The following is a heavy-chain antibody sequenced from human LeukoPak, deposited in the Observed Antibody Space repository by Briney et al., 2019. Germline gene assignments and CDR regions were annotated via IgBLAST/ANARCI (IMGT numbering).Heavy chain of an antibody. Sequence: NPSETLSLTCTVSGGSISSSSYFWGWIRQPPGKGLEWIGSIYFSGSTYYNPSLKSRVTISVDTSKHQFSLKLTSVTAADSAVYYCADEKQDTTMGHFYWYFDLWGRGTLVTVSS. J-gene: IGHJ2*01. D-gene: IGHD5-18*01. CDR2: IYFSGST. CDR3: ADEKQDTTMGHFYWYFDL. CDR1: GGSISSSSYF. V-gene: IGHV4-39*07.